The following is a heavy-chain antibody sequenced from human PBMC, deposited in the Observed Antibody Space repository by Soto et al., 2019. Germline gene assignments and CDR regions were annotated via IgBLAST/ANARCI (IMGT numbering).Heavy chain of an antibody. CDR1: GYTFTSYY. J-gene: IGHJ6*02. V-gene: IGHV1-46*03. CDR3: ARDGISGGSYRHHYYYIGMDV. D-gene: IGHD1-26*01. Sequence: ASVKVSCKASGYTFTSYYMHWVRQAPGQGLEWMGIINPSGGSTSYVQKFQGRVTMTRDTSTSTVYMELSSLRSEDTAVYYCARDGISGGSYRHHYYYIGMDVWGQGTAVTVSS. CDR2: INPSGGST.